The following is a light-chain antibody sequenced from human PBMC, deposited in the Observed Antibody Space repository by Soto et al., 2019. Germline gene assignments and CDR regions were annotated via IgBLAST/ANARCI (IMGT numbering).Light chain of an antibody. CDR3: QQRNNWPWT. CDR2: DTS. J-gene: IGKJ1*01. Sequence: DIVFTQSPATLSLSPGERATLSFRDSQSVINYLAWYQQKPGQAPGRLIYDTSYRATGTPARSTGSGPGTDFTPTLSSLAPEDFAVYYCQQRNNWPWTFRQGTQV. V-gene: IGKV3-11*01. CDR1: QSVINY.